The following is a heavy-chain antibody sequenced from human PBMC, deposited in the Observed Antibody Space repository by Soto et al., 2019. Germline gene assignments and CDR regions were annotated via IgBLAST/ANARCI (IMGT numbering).Heavy chain of an antibody. CDR1: GYTFTGYY. CDR2: INPNSGGT. V-gene: IGHV1-2*02. J-gene: IGHJ5*02. D-gene: IGHD1-1*01. Sequence: GASVKVSCRASGYTFTGYYMHWVRQAPGQGLEWMGWINPNSGGTNYAQKFQGRVTMTRDTSISTAYMELSRLRSDDTAVYYCARGGLYNWNDDWCEPWGKGTRVLVSS. CDR3: ARGGLYNWNDDWCEP.